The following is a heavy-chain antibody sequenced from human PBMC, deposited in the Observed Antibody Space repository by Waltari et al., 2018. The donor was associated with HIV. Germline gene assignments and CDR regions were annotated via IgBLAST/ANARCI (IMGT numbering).Heavy chain of an antibody. CDR1: GYTFTGYY. D-gene: IGHD1-1*01. CDR3: ARVLQLAPDAFDI. J-gene: IGHJ3*02. V-gene: IGHV1-2*02. CDR2: INPHSCGT. Sequence: QVQLVQSGAEGKKPGAAVKVSCKASGYTFTGYYMHWVRQAPGQGLEWMGCINPHSCGTNSAQKFQGRGTMTRDTSISTAYMELSRLRSDDTAVYYCARVLQLAPDAFDIWGQGTMVTVSS.